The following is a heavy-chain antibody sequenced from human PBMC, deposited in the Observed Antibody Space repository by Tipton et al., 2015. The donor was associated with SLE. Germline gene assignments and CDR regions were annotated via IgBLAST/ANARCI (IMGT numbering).Heavy chain of an antibody. CDR1: GGSISSGSYY. Sequence: TLSLTCTVSGGSISSGSYYWSWFRQPAGKGLEWIGHIYTSGSTNYNPSLKSRLTISVDTSKNQFSLKLSSVTAAGTAVYYCAKDLGLYGGPNSSGYYWGQGTLVTVSS. J-gene: IGHJ4*02. CDR3: AKDLGLYGGPNSSGYY. V-gene: IGHV4-61*09. CDR2: IYTSGST. D-gene: IGHD6-19*01.